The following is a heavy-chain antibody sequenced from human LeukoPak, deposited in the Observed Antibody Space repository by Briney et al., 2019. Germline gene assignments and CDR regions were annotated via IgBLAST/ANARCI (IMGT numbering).Heavy chain of an antibody. Sequence: SETLSLTCTVSGDSISSSSYYWGWIRQPPGKGLGWIGSIYYSGSTYYNPYLKSRVTISVDTSKNQFSLKLRSVTAADTAVYYCARKYSSNWYFFDYWGQGTLVTVSS. J-gene: IGHJ4*02. V-gene: IGHV4-39*01. CDR3: ARKYSSNWYFFDY. CDR1: GDSISSSSYY. D-gene: IGHD6-13*01. CDR2: IYYSGST.